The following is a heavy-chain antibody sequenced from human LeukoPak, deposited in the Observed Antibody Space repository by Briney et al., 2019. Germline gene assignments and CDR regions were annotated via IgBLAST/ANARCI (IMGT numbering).Heavy chain of an antibody. V-gene: IGHV3-23*01. J-gene: IGHJ5*02. D-gene: IGHD2-21*01. CDR2: ISGSGGST. Sequence: PGGSLRLSCAASGFTFSSYAMSWVRQAPGKGLEWVSAISGSGGSTYYADSLKGRFTISRDNSKNTLYLQMNSLRAEDTAVYYCAKERAYCGGDCPNWFDPWGQGTLVTVSS. CDR1: GFTFSSYA. CDR3: AKERAYCGGDCPNWFDP.